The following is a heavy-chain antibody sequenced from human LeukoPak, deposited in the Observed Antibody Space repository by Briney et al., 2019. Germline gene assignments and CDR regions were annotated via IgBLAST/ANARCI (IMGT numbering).Heavy chain of an antibody. J-gene: IGHJ4*02. CDR1: GFNFNTYS. CDR3: AREAYWGSSDKGFDY. D-gene: IGHD7-27*01. Sequence: PGGSLRLSCAASGFNFNTYSMNWVRQAPGKGLEWVSYISKSSSNIYYADSVKGRFTISRDNAKNSLYLQMNSLRDEDTAVYYCAREAYWGSSDKGFDYWGQGTLVTVSS. V-gene: IGHV3-48*02. CDR2: ISKSSSNI.